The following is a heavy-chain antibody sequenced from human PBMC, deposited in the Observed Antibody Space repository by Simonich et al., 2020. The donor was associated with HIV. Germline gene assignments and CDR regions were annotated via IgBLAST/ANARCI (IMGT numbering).Heavy chain of an antibody. D-gene: IGHD2-2*01. CDR2: INHSGST. J-gene: IGHJ4*02. CDR1: GGSFSGYY. Sequence: QVQLQQWGAGLLTPSETLSLTCAVYGGSFSGYYWSWIRQPPGKGLEWLGEINHSGSTNYNPTLKSRVTISVDTSKNQFSLKRSSVTAADTAVYYCARGFYQRLYYFDYWGQGTLVTVSS. CDR3: ARGFYQRLYYFDY. V-gene: IGHV4-34*01.